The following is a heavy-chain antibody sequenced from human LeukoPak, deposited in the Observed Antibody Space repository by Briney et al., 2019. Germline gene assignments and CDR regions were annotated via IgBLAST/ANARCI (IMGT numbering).Heavy chain of an antibody. J-gene: IGHJ4*02. V-gene: IGHV3-74*01. Sequence: GRSLRLSCAASGFTFSSYAIHWVRQAPGKGLVWVSRINSDGSSTSYADSVKGRFTISRDNAKNTLYLQMNSLRAEDTAVYYCARDSHYDYVWGSYRVPDYWGQGTLVTVSS. CDR1: GFTFSSYA. CDR3: ARDSHYDYVWGSYRVPDY. D-gene: IGHD3-16*02. CDR2: INSDGSST.